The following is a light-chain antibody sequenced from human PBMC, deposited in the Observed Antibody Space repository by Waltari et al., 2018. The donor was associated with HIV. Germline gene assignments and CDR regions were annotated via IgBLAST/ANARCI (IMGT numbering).Light chain of an antibody. CDR3: MQSTQSPLT. V-gene: IGKV2-24*01. CDR1: QSLLHSDGNTY. Sequence: DTVMTQTPLSSPVTLGQPASISCRSSQSLLHSDGNTYLSWLQQRPGQPPRLLIYKTSKRFSGVPDRFSGSGAGTDFTLKISRVEVEDVGVYYCMQSTQSPLTFGGGTKVEIK. J-gene: IGKJ4*01. CDR2: KTS.